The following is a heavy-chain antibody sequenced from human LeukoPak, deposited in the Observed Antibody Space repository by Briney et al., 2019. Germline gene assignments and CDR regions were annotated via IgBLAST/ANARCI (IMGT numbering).Heavy chain of an antibody. Sequence: ASVKVSCKASGYTFTGYYMHWVRQAPGQGLEWMGWIKPNSGGTNYAQKFQGWVTMTRDTSISTAYMELSRLRSDDTAVYYCARVNSGYELDYWGQGTLVTVSS. V-gene: IGHV1-2*04. CDR1: GYTFTGYY. CDR2: IKPNSGGT. D-gene: IGHD5-12*01. J-gene: IGHJ4*02. CDR3: ARVNSGYELDY.